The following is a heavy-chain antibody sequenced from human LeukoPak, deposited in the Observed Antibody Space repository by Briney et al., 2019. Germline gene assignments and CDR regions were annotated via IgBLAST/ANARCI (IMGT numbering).Heavy chain of an antibody. CDR1: GYTFTSYD. V-gene: IGHV1-8*01. D-gene: IGHD3-9*01. Sequence: ASVKVSCKASGYTFTSYDINWVRQATGQGLEWMGWMNPNSGNTGYAQKFQGRVTMTRNTSISTAYMELSSLRSEDTAVYYCARGPYSYYDILTGYFQGYYYYYGMDVWGQGTTVTVSS. J-gene: IGHJ6*02. CDR3: ARGPYSYYDILTGYFQGYYYYYGMDV. CDR2: MNPNSGNT.